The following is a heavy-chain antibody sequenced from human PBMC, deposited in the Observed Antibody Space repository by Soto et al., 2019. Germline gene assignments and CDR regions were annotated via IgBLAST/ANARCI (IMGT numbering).Heavy chain of an antibody. CDR2: ISYDGSNK. D-gene: IGHD6-6*01. Sequence: GGSLRLSCEASGFTFSSYAMHWVRQAPGKGLEWVAVISYDGSNKYYADSVKGRFTISRDNSKNTLYLQMNSLRAEDTAVYYCARDLGSSSLGYWGQGTLVTVSS. V-gene: IGHV3-30-3*01. CDR1: GFTFSSYA. J-gene: IGHJ4*02. CDR3: ARDLGSSSLGY.